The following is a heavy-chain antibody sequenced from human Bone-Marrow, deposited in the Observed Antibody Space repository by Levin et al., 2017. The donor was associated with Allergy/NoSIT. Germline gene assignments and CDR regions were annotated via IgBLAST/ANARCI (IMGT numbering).Heavy chain of an antibody. CDR2: IYHSGST. CDR3: ARDGSSSGFDY. V-gene: IGHV4-38-2*02. Sequence: SSETLSLTCAVSGYSISSGYYWGWIRQPPGKGLEWIGSIYHSGSTYYNPSLKSRVTISVDTSKNQFSLKLSSVTAADTAVYYCARDGSSSGFDYWGQGTLVTVSS. D-gene: IGHD6-13*01. J-gene: IGHJ4*02. CDR1: GYSISSGYY.